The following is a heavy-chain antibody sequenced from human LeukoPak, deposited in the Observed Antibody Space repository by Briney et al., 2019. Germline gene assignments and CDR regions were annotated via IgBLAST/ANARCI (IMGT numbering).Heavy chain of an antibody. Sequence: KTSETLSLTCTVSGGSISNNNYYWAWIRQPPGKGLEWIGYVHYSGSTNYNPSLRSRVIISVDTSKNQFSMKLSSVTAADTAVYYCASRASSHYPYYLDYWGQGTLVTVSS. J-gene: IGHJ4*02. CDR2: VHYSGST. V-gene: IGHV4-61*05. CDR1: GGSISNNNYY. D-gene: IGHD3-22*01. CDR3: ASRASSHYPYYLDY.